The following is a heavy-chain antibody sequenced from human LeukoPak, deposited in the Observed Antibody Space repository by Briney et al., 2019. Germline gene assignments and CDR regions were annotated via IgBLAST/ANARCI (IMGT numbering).Heavy chain of an antibody. V-gene: IGHV3-30*03. CDR1: GFTFSSYG. CDR3: ARDSGSYHPFDF. J-gene: IGHJ4*02. D-gene: IGHD1-26*01. Sequence: PGGSLRLSCAASGFTFSSYGMHWVRQAPGKGLEWVAVISHDGSHKNYADSVKGRFTISRDNSKNTLYLQMNSLRPEDTAVYYCARDSGSYHPFDFWGQRTLVTVSS. CDR2: ISHDGSHK.